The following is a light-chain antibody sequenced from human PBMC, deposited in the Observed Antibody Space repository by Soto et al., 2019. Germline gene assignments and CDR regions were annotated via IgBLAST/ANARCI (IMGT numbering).Light chain of an antibody. CDR1: QSISTE. CDR3: QQGHNWPLT. CDR2: SPS. J-gene: IGKJ2*01. V-gene: IGKV3-15*01. Sequence: EIVMTQSPATLSVSPGERATLSCRASQSISTELAWYQQKPGQPPRLLIYSPSTRATGVPARFTGSGSGSEFTLTISGLQSEEFAFYYCQQGHNWPLTFGQGTRLEI.